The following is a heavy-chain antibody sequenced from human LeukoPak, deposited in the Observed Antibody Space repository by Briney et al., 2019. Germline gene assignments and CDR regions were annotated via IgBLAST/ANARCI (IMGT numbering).Heavy chain of an antibody. D-gene: IGHD2-15*01. CDR2: ISSDGSTT. CDR3: ASVVAHANDY. V-gene: IGHV3-74*01. CDR1: GFTFSSYW. Sequence: PGGSLRLSCAASGFTFSSYWMHWVRQAPGKGLVWVSRISSDGSTTTYADSVKGRFTISRDNAKNTLYLQMNSLRADDTSVYYCASVVAHANDYWGQGTLVTVSS. J-gene: IGHJ4*02.